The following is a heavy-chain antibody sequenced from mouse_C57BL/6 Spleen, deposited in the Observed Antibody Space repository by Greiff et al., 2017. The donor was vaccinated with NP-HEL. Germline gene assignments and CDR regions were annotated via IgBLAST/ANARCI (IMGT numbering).Heavy chain of an antibody. V-gene: IGHV1-82*01. CDR3: ASRSYDDYFDY. CDR1: GYAFSSSW. Sequence: VQLQQSGPELVKPGASVKISCKASGYAFSSSWMNWVKQRPGKGLEWIGRIYPGDGDTNYNGKFTGKATLTADKSSSTAYMQLSSLTSEDSAVYFRASRSYDDYFDYWGQGTTLTVSS. D-gene: IGHD1-1*01. J-gene: IGHJ2*01. CDR2: IYPGDGDT.